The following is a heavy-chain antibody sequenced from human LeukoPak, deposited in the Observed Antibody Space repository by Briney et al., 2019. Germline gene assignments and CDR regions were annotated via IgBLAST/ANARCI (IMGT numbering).Heavy chain of an antibody. CDR2: INPSGGSI. CDR1: GYIFTSYY. D-gene: IGHD6-13*01. J-gene: IGHJ6*03. V-gene: IGHV1-46*01. Sequence: GASVKVPCKASGYIFTSYYMFWVRQAPGQGLEWMGIINPSGGSIRYAQKFQGRVTMTRDTSTSTAYMELSRLRSDDTAVYYCARVRSSSWYVRYYYYMDVWGKGTTVTVSS. CDR3: ARVRSSSWYVRYYYYMDV.